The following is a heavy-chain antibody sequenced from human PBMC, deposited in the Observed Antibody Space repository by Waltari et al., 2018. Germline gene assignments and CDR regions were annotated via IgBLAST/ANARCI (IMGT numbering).Heavy chain of an antibody. CDR1: GGSFSGYY. Sequence: QVQLQQWGAGLLKPSETLSLTCAVYGGSFSGYYWSWIRQPPGKGLEWIGEINHSGSTNYNPSLKSRVTISVDTSKNQFSLKLSSVTAADTAVYYCARVFRLYDFWSATSGGMDVWGQGTTVTVSS. CDR2: INHSGST. D-gene: IGHD3-3*01. J-gene: IGHJ6*02. V-gene: IGHV4-34*01. CDR3: ARVFRLYDFWSATSGGMDV.